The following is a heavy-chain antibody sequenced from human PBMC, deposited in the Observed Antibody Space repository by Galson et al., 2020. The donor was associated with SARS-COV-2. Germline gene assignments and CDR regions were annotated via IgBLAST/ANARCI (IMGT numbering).Heavy chain of an antibody. CDR2: ISSSSSYI. D-gene: IGHD6-13*01. Sequence: KIGESLKISCAASGFTFSSYSMNWVRQAPGKGLEWVSSISSSSSYIYYADSVKGRFTISRDNAKNSLYLQMNSLRAEDTAVYYCARDGRKQQGDAFDIWGQGTIVTVSS. CDR1: GFTFSSYS. V-gene: IGHV3-21*01. CDR3: ARDGRKQQGDAFDI. J-gene: IGHJ3*02.